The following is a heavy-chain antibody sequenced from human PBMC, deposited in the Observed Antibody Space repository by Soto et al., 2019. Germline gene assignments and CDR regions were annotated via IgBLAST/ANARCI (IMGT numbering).Heavy chain of an antibody. CDR2: IYPGDSDT. D-gene: IGHD3-22*01. Sequence: PGESLKISCKGSGYSFTSYWIGWVRQMPGKGLEWMGIIYPGDSDTRYSPSFQGQVTISADKSISTAYLQWSSLKASDTAMYYCARCYYDSSGYHWTYYYGMDVWGQGTTVTVSS. V-gene: IGHV5-51*01. CDR3: ARCYYDSSGYHWTYYYGMDV. J-gene: IGHJ6*02. CDR1: GYSFTSYW.